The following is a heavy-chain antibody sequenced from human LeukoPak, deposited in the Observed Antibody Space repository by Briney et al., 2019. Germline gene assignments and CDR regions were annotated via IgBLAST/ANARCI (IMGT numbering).Heavy chain of an antibody. Sequence: GSPRLSCAASGFTFSSYAMSWVRQAPGKGLEWVSAISGSGGSTYYADSVKGRFTISRDNSKNTLYLQMNSLRAEDTAVYYCAKGRQLELSLLDIWGQGTMVTVSS. D-gene: IGHD1-1*01. V-gene: IGHV3-23*01. CDR2: ISGSGGST. CDR1: GFTFSSYA. J-gene: IGHJ3*02. CDR3: AKGRQLELSLLDI.